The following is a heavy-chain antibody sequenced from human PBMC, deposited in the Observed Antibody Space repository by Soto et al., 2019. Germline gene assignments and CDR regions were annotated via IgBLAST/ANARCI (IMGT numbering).Heavy chain of an antibody. CDR1: GGSISSGGYY. V-gene: IGHV4-31*03. CDR3: ARALGAPSWFDP. J-gene: IGHJ5*02. CDR2: IYYSGST. D-gene: IGHD1-26*01. Sequence: QVQLQESGPGLVKPSQTLSLTCTVSGGSISSGGYYWSWICQHPGKGLEWIGYIYYSGSTYYNPSRKSRVTISVDPSKNQYSRKLSSVTAADTAVYDCARALGAPSWFDPWGQGTLVTVSS.